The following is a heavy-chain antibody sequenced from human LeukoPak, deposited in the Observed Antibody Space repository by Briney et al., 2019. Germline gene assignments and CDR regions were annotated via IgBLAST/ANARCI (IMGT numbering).Heavy chain of an antibody. CDR3: AIMHGYYDGSGYWVQ. D-gene: IGHD3-22*01. Sequence: HPGGSLRLSCAASGFTFGSYAMSWVRQAPGKGLEWVSFISPNADRTSKADSVEGRFTISRDNPRNTLYLQMNSLRDDDTAVYYCAIMHGYYDGSGYWVQWGQGTLVTVSS. V-gene: IGHV3-23*01. J-gene: IGHJ4*02. CDR1: GFTFGSYA. CDR2: ISPNADRT.